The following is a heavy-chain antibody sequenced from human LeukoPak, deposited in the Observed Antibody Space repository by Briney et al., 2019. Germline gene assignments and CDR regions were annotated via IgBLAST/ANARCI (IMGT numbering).Heavy chain of an antibody. Sequence: GGSLRLSCAASGFTFSSYSMNWVRQAPGKGLEWVSYISSSSSTIYYADSVKGRFTISRDNAKNSLYLQMNSLRAEDTAVYYCARDQSITMVRGADYWGQGTLVTVSS. CDR3: ARDQSITMVRGADY. CDR2: ISSSSSTI. V-gene: IGHV3-48*04. D-gene: IGHD3-10*01. J-gene: IGHJ4*02. CDR1: GFTFSSYS.